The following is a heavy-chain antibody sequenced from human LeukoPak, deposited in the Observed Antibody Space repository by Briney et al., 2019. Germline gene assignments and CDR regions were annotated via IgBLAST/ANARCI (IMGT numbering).Heavy chain of an antibody. CDR1: RFSLSSYA. V-gene: IGHV3-30-3*01. CDR3: VRIVGHTTTDF. Sequence: GGSLRLSCEASRFSLSSYAFHWVRQAPGKGLEWVSFVSFDGRNKNYADSVRGRFTISRDNSKNTLYLQMNSVTYEDTAVYFCVRIVGHTTTDFWGQGTIVTVSS. CDR2: VSFDGRNK. J-gene: IGHJ4*02. D-gene: IGHD1-26*01.